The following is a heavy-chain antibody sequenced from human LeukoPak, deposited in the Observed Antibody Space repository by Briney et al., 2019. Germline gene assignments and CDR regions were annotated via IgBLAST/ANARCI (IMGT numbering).Heavy chain of an antibody. D-gene: IGHD1-7*01. V-gene: IGHV3-21*01. Sequence: SGGSLRLSCAASGFTFSSYSMNWVRQAPGKGLEWVSSISSSSSYIYYADSVNGRFTISRDNAKNSLYLQMNTLRAEDTAVYYCASLGNSNYMDVWGKGTTVTVSS. CDR1: GFTFSSYS. CDR3: ASLGNSNYMDV. J-gene: IGHJ6*03. CDR2: ISSSSSYI.